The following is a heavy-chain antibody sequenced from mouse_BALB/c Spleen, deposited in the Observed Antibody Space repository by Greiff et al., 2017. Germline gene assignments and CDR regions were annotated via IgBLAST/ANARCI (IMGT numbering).Heavy chain of an antibody. CDR3: AREGPHYYGSSYWYFDV. CDR2: INSNGGST. V-gene: IGHV5-6-3*01. CDR1: GFTFSSYG. Sequence: EVKLMESGGGLVQPGGSLKLSCAASGFTFSSYGMSWVRQTPDKRLELVATINSNGGSTYYPDSVKGRFTISRDNAKNTLYLQMSSLKSEDTAMYYCAREGPHYYGSSYWYFDVWGAGTTVTVSS. D-gene: IGHD1-1*01. J-gene: IGHJ1*01.